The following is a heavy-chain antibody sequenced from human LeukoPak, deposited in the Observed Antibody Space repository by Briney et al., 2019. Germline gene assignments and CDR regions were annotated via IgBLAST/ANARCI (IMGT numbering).Heavy chain of an antibody. CDR1: GYTFTGYY. D-gene: IGHD3-3*01. J-gene: IGHJ5*02. V-gene: IGHV1-2*02. CDR3: ARVPTYDFWSGRFDP. Sequence: SVKVSCKASGYTFTGYYMHWVRQAPGQGLEWMGWINPNSGGTNYAQKFQGRVTMTRDTSISTAYMELSRLRSDDTAVYYCARVPTYDFWSGRFDPCGQGTLVTVSS. CDR2: INPNSGGT.